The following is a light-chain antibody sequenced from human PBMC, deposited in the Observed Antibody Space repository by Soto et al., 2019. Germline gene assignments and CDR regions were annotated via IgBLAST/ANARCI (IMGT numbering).Light chain of an antibody. CDR2: GAS. CDR1: QSVSVN. CDR3: KQYNNWPPWT. V-gene: IGKV3-15*01. Sequence: EIVMTQSAANLSVCPGEGATLXCRASQSVSVNLAWYQQSPGQAPRLLIYGASTRATGIQARLSGSGSGKEFTLTLSSLQSEDFAVYYCKQYNNWPPWTFGQGTKVDI. J-gene: IGKJ1*01.